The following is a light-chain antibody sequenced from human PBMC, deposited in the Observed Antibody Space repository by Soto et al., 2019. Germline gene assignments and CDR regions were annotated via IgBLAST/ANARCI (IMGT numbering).Light chain of an antibody. J-gene: IGLJ1*01. CDR3: CSYGGSYSYV. CDR2: DVS. Sequence: QSVLTQPRSVSGSPGQSVTICCTGTSXDGGGYNYVSWYQQHPGKAPKLMIYDVSKRPSGVPDRFSGSKSGNTASLTISGLQAEDEADYYCCSYGGSYSYVFRTRTKVTV. CDR1: SXDGGGYNY. V-gene: IGLV2-11*01.